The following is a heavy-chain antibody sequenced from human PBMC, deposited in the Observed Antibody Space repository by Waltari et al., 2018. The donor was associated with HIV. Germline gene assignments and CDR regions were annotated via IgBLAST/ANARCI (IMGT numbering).Heavy chain of an antibody. D-gene: IGHD3-3*01. V-gene: IGHV4-61*02. J-gene: IGHJ4*02. CDR3: ARWSGYYRSFHY. CDR2: IYTSGST. CDR1: GGSIGSGSYY. Sequence: QVQLQESGQGLVKTSQTLSLTCTLSGGSIGSGSYYWNWIRQPAGKGLEWIGRIYTSGSTNYNPSLKSRVTISIETSKNHFSLKLSSVTAADTAVYYCARWSGYYRSFHYWGQGTLVTVSS.